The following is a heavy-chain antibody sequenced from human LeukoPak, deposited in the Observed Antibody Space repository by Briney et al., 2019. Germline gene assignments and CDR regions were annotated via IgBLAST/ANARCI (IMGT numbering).Heavy chain of an antibody. J-gene: IGHJ4*02. D-gene: IGHD6-19*01. CDR3: ARGLFGKSSGWYARIGGDV. Sequence: SETLSLTCAVYGGSFSGYYWSWIRQPPGKGLEWIGEINHSGSTNYNPSLKSRVTISVDTSKNQFSLKLSSVTAADTAVYYCARGLFGKSSGWYARIGGDVWGQGTLVTVSS. CDR2: INHSGST. CDR1: GGSFSGYY. V-gene: IGHV4-34*01.